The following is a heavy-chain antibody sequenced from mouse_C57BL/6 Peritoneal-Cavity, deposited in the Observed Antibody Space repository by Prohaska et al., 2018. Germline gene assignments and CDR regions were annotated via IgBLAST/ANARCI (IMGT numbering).Heavy chain of an antibody. D-gene: IGHD2-1*01. CDR1: GFTFSGFW. J-gene: IGHJ1*03. CDR3: MRYGNYWYFDV. CDR2: INSDCSAI. V-gene: IGHV11-2*01. Sequence: EVQLLETGGGLVQPGGSRGLSCEGSGFTFSGFWMSWVRQTPGKTLEWIGDINSDCSAINDAPSIKDRFTIFRDNDKSTLYLQMSNVRSEDTATYFCMRYGNYWYFDVWGTGTTVTVSS.